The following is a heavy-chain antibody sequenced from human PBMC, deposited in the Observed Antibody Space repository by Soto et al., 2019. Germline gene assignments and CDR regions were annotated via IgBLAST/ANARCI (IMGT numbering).Heavy chain of an antibody. Sequence: GASVKVSCKASGGTFSSYAISWVRQAPGQGLEWMGGIIPIFGTANYAQKFQGRVTITADKSTSTAYMELSSLRSEDTAVYYCARTLYYYDSSGYETWGQGTLVTVSS. D-gene: IGHD3-22*01. CDR3: ARTLYYYDSSGYET. CDR2: IIPIFGTA. CDR1: GGTFSSYA. V-gene: IGHV1-69*06. J-gene: IGHJ5*02.